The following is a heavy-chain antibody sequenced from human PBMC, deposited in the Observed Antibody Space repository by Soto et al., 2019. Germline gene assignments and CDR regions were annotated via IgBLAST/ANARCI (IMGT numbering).Heavy chain of an antibody. J-gene: IGHJ4*02. Sequence: QVQLVESGGGVVQPGRSLRLSCAASGFTFSKFGMHWLRQAPGRGLEWVAGNSNDGSDEYYVDSVKGRFNISRDNSKITLSLQMNSLRFEDTAVYFCAKDRRKWGDSPFEKWGQGTLVTVSS. D-gene: IGHD2-21*02. CDR3: AKDRRKWGDSPFEK. CDR2: NSNDGSDE. V-gene: IGHV3-30*18. CDR1: GFTFSKFG.